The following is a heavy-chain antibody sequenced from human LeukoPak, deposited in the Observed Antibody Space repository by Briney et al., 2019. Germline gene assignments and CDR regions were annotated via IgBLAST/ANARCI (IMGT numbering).Heavy chain of an antibody. V-gene: IGHV3-53*01. J-gene: IGHJ4*02. CDR1: GFTVSSNY. D-gene: IGHD4/OR15-4a*01. Sequence: GGSLRLSCAASGFTVSSNYMSWVRQAPGKGLEWVSVIYGGGTTYYAVSVKGRFTISRDNFKHTLFLQMNSLRAEDTAVYYCARGAYGGPFDCWGQGTLVTVSS. CDR2: IYGGGTT. CDR3: ARGAYGGPFDC.